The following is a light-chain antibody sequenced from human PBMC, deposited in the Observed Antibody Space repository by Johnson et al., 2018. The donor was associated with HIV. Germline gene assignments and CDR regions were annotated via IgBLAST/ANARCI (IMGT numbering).Light chain of an antibody. V-gene: IGLV1-51*01. CDR2: DNN. CDR3: GTGDSSLRTGF. J-gene: IGLJ1*01. CDR1: SSNIGNNY. Sequence: QSVLTQPPSVSAAPGQKVTISCSGSSSNIGNNYVSWYQPVPGTAPKLLIYDNNKRPSGIPDRFSGSTSGTYATLGIPGHPTGDEADYYCGTGDSSLRTGFFGTGTKVTVL.